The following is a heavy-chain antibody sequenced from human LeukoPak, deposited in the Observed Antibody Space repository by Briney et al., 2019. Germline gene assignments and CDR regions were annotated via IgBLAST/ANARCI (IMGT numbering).Heavy chain of an antibody. Sequence: PGGSLRLSCAASGFTFSSYSMNWVRQAPGKGLEWVSSISSGNSYIYYAESVKGRFTISRDNAKNSLYLQMNSLRAEDTAVYYCVTYQLLLYGFDYWGQGTLVTVSS. V-gene: IGHV3-21*01. CDR2: ISSGNSYI. D-gene: IGHD2-2*01. J-gene: IGHJ4*02. CDR1: GFTFSSYS. CDR3: VTYQLLLYGFDY.